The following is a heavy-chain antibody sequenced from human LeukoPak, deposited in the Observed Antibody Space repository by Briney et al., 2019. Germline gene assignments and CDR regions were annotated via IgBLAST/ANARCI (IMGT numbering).Heavy chain of an antibody. V-gene: IGHV3-30*04. J-gene: IGHJ4*02. D-gene: IGHD5-12*01. CDR1: GFTFSSYA. Sequence: GGSLRLSCAASGFTFSSYAMHWVRQAPGKGLEWVAVIAYDGSNKYYADSVKGRFTISRDNSKNTLYLQMNSLRAEDTAVYYCARDRGVDIVATILDYWGQGTLVTVSS. CDR3: ARDRGVDIVATILDY. CDR2: IAYDGSNK.